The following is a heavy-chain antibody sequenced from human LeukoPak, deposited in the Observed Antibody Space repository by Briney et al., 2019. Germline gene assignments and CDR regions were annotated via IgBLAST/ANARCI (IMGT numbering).Heavy chain of an antibody. CDR3: GKEVERHFDLKY. V-gene: IGHV3-23*01. CDR1: GFTFSSYA. J-gene: IGHJ4*02. CDR2: FSGGGDS. Sequence: GGSLRLSCATSGFTFSSYAVSWVRQAPGKGLEWVSAFSGGGDSYYADSVKGRFTISRDNSKKILYLQMNSLRAEDTAVYYCGKEVERHFDLKYWGQGTLVTVSS.